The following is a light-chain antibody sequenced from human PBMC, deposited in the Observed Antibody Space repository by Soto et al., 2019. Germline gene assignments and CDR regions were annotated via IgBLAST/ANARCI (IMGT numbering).Light chain of an antibody. J-gene: IGLJ3*02. Sequence: QSALTQPRSVSGSPGQSVTISCTGTSSDVAGYNYVSWYQQHPGKAPKLMIYDVSKRPSGVPDRFSGSKSGNTASLTISGLQAEDETDYYCCSYAGSSTWVFGGGTKLTVL. CDR3: CSYAGSSTWV. CDR2: DVS. CDR1: SSDVAGYNY. V-gene: IGLV2-11*01.